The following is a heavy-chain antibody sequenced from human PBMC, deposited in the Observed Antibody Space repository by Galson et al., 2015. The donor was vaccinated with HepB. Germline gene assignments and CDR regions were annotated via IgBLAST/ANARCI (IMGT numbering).Heavy chain of an antibody. Sequence: SLRLSCATSGFTFSSYDMHWVRQAPGKGLEWVAVIWYDGSNKYYPDSVKGRFTISRDNSKNTLYLQMNSLRAEDTAVYYCAREASGLLWFEKQSQYWHFDLWGRGTLVTVSS. CDR1: GFTFSSYD. CDR2: IWYDGSNK. V-gene: IGHV3-33*01. J-gene: IGHJ2*01. D-gene: IGHD3-10*01. CDR3: AREASGLLWFEKQSQYWHFDL.